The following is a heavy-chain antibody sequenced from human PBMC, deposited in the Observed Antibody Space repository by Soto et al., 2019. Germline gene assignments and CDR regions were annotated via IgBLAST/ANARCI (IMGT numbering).Heavy chain of an antibody. CDR1: GFTFSTYA. V-gene: IGHV3-23*01. CDR3: AKDLGSSGSYHGIYFDS. J-gene: IGHJ4*02. Sequence: ESGGGLVQPGGSLGLSCAASGFTFSTYAMNGVRQAPGKGLEGVSTISGSGGSTYYADSVKGRFTISRDNSKNTLYLQTNSLRAEDTALYYCAKDLGSSGSYHGIYFDSWGQGTLVTVSS. CDR2: ISGSGGST. D-gene: IGHD1-26*01.